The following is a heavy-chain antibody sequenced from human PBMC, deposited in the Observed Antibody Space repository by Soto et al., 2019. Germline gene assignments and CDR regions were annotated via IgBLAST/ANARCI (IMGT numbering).Heavy chain of an antibody. CDR1: GGSFSGYY. Sequence: PSETLSLTCAVYGGSFSGYYWSWIRQPPGKGLEWIGEINHSGSTNYNPSLKSRVTISVDTSKNQFSLKLSSVTAADTAVYYCARTSMTTVTTYDYWGQGTLVTVSS. CDR3: ARTSMTTVTTYDY. CDR2: INHSGST. V-gene: IGHV4-34*01. J-gene: IGHJ4*02. D-gene: IGHD4-17*01.